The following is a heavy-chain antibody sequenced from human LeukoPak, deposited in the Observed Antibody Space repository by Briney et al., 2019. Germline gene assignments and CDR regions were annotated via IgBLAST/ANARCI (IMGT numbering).Heavy chain of an antibody. CDR2: ISSSSSYI. CDR3: ARDSRYFDWSPFDY. J-gene: IGHJ4*02. D-gene: IGHD3-9*01. CDR1: GFIFSDQN. V-gene: IGHV3-21*01. Sequence: GGSLRLSCAASGFIFSDQNMNWVRQAPGKGLEWVSSISSSSSYIYYADSVKGRFTISRDNAKNSLYLQMNSLRAEDTAVYYCARDSRYFDWSPFDYWGQGTLVTVSA.